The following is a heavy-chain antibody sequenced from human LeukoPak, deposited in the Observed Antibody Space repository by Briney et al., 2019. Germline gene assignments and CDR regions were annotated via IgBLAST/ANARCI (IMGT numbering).Heavy chain of an antibody. V-gene: IGHV3-48*03. D-gene: IGHD5-24*01. CDR2: ISSSGSTI. CDR1: GFTFSSYE. Sequence: GGSLRLSCAASGFTFSSYEMNWVRQAPGKGLEWVSYISSSGSTIYYADSVKGRFTISRDNAKNSLYLQMNSLRAEGTTVYYCARDGVRDGLYFDYWGQGILVTVSS. J-gene: IGHJ4*02. CDR3: ARDGVRDGLYFDY.